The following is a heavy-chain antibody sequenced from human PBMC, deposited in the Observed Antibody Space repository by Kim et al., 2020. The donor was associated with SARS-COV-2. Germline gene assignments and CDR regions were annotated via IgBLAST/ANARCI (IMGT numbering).Heavy chain of an antibody. CDR1: GYTFTSYA. CDR2: INTNTGNP. D-gene: IGHD1-26*01. V-gene: IGHV7-4-1*02. CDR3: ASQPVGATSYYYYYYGMDV. J-gene: IGHJ6*02. Sequence: ASVKVSCKASGYTFTSYAMNWVRQAPGQGLEWMGWINTNTGNPTYAQGFTGRFVFSLDTSVSTAYLQISSLKAEDTAVYYCASQPVGATSYYYYYYGMDVWGQGTTVTVSS.